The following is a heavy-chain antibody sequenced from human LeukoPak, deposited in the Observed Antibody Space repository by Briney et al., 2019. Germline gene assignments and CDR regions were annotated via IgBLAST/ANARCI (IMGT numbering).Heavy chain of an antibody. V-gene: IGHV1-18*01. J-gene: IGHJ4*02. CDR2: ISAYNGNT. Sequence: ASVKVSCKASGYTFTSYGITWARQAPGQGLEWMGWISAYNGNTNYAQKLQGRVTMTTDTSTSTAYMEVRSLRSDDTAVYYCARHCGGDCYSGYDYWGQGTLVTVSS. D-gene: IGHD2-21*02. CDR1: GYTFTSYG. CDR3: ARHCGGDCYSGYDY.